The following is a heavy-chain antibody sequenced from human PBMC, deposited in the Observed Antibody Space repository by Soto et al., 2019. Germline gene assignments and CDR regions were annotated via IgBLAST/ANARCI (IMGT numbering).Heavy chain of an antibody. CDR1: GGSFSGYY. D-gene: IGHD3-9*01. J-gene: IGHJ6*02. CDR3: ARGRKDVAYYDILQGMDV. Sequence: SETLSLTCAVYGGSFSGYYWTWIRQPPGTGLEWIGEINHSGSTNYNPSLKSRVTISVDTSKNQFSLKLTSVTAADTAVYYCARGRKDVAYYDILQGMDVWGQGTTVTVSS. CDR2: INHSGST. V-gene: IGHV4-34*01.